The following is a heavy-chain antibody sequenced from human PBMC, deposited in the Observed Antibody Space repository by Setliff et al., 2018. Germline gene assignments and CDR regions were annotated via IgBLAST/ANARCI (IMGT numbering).Heavy chain of an antibody. CDR1: GGSISGYY. J-gene: IGHJ6*03. Sequence: SETLSLTCNVSGGSISGYYWSWIRQPPGKGLEWIGNIYSSGSIKYNPSLRSRVTISVDTVKNQFSLRLSSLTAADTAVYFCAREDGPNYYYYYMDVWGKGTTVTVSS. D-gene: IGHD2-8*01. CDR2: IYSSGSI. CDR3: AREDGPNYYYYYMDV. V-gene: IGHV4-4*08.